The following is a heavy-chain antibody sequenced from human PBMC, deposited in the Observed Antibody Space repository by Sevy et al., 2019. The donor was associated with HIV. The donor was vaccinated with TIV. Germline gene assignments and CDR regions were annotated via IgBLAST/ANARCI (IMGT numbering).Heavy chain of an antibody. D-gene: IGHD3-9*01. CDR1: GIIFTTSG. CDR2: ISYHGRNK. Sequence: GGSLRISCVVSGIIFTTSGMHWVRQAPGKGLEWVAVISYHGRNKFYAHSVKGRSTISRDNSKNILYLQMNSLRAEDTAVYYCAKDFTGYNGMDVWGQGTMVTVSS. V-gene: IGHV3-30*18. J-gene: IGHJ6*02. CDR3: AKDFTGYNGMDV.